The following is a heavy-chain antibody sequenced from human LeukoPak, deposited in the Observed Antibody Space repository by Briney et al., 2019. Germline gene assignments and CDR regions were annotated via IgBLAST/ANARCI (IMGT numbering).Heavy chain of an antibody. CDR1: GFTFSSYG. CDR3: AKGRQWELPYYFDY. Sequence: GVSVRLYCAASGFTFSSYGMHWVRQAQGKGREWVAVISYDGSNKYYADSVKGRFTISRDNSKNTLYLQMNSLRAEDMAVYYCAKGRQWELPYYFDYWGQGTLVTVSS. V-gene: IGHV3-30*18. D-gene: IGHD1-26*01. J-gene: IGHJ4*02. CDR2: ISYDGSNK.